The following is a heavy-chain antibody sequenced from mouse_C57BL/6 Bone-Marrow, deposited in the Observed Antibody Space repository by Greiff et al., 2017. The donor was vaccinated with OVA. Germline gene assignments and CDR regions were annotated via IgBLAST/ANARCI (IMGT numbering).Heavy chain of an antibody. J-gene: IGHJ1*03. Sequence: VKLQQSGAELVRPGTSVKMSCKASGYTFTNYWIGWAKQRPGHGLEWIGDIYPGGGYTNYNEKFKGKATLTADKSSSTAYMQFSSLTSEDSAIYDCARWGDYGWYFDVWGTGTTVTVSS. CDR3: ARWGDYGWYFDV. CDR1: GYTFTNYW. D-gene: IGHD2-4*01. V-gene: IGHV1-63*01. CDR2: IYPGGGYT.